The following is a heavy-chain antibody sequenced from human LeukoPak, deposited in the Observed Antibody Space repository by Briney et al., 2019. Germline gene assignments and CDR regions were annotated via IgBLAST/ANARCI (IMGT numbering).Heavy chain of an antibody. V-gene: IGHV1-18*01. CDR2: ISAYNGNT. CDR3: ASEGTSLESRVYYSGMDV. J-gene: IGHJ6*02. Sequence: ASVNVSCKASGLPPMRYGISGVRHAPGQGRECMGCISAYNGNTNYAQKLQGRVTMTSDTSTSTGYMEMRRVRSEDQDAYSCASEGTSLESRVYYSGMDVWGQGTTVTVSS. CDR1: GLPPMRYG. D-gene: IGHD2/OR15-2a*01.